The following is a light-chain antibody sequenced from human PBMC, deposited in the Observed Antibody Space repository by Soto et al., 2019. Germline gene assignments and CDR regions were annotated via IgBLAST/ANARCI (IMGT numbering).Light chain of an antibody. CDR2: DDS. CDR3: SSYTSSSTLV. Sequence: QSALTQPASVSGSPGQSITISCTGTSSDVGGYNYVSWYQQHPGKAPKLMIYDDSNRPSGVSNRFSGSKSGNTASLTISGLQAEAEADYYCSSYTSSSTLVFGGGTKLTVL. CDR1: SSDVGGYNY. J-gene: IGLJ2*01. V-gene: IGLV2-14*01.